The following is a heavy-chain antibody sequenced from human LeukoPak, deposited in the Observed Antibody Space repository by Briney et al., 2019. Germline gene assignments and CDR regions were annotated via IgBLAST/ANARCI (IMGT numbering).Heavy chain of an antibody. D-gene: IGHD2-15*01. CDR1: GFTLSSDW. J-gene: IGHJ3*02. CDR2: INGDGSST. CDR3: ARPYCGGGTCYSFSAFDI. Sequence: GGSLRLSCAASGFTLSSDWMHWVRQAPGKGLVWVSRINGDGSSTSYADSVKGRFTISRDNAKNTLYLQMNSLRAEDTAVYYCARPYCGGGTCYSFSAFDIWGQGTLVTVSS. V-gene: IGHV3-74*01.